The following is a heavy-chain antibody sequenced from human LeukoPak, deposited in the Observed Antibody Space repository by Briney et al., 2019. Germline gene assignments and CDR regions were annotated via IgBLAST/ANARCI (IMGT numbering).Heavy chain of an antibody. CDR1: GGSISSYY. J-gene: IGHJ6*02. V-gene: IGHV4-59*12. CDR2: IYYSGST. CDR3: ARDIVVVPAAILRPYYYYGMDV. Sequence: SETLSLTCTVSGGSISSYYWSWIRQPPGKGLEWIGYIYYSGSTNYNPSLKSRVTISVDTSKNQFSLKLSSVTAADTAVYYCARDIVVVPAAILRPYYYYGMDVWGQGTTVTVSS. D-gene: IGHD2-2*02.